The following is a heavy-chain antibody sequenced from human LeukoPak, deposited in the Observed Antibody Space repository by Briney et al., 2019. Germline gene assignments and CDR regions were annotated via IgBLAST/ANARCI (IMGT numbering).Heavy chain of an antibody. CDR2: MNPNSDNT. Sequence: VASVKVSCKASGYTFTSYDINWVRQATGQGLEWMGWMNPNSDNTGYAQKFQGRVIMTRNTSISTAYMELSSLRSGDTAVYYCARGFKGISLWFGEPITFDIWGQGTMATVSS. J-gene: IGHJ3*02. CDR3: ARGFKGISLWFGEPITFDI. D-gene: IGHD3-10*01. V-gene: IGHV1-8*01. CDR1: GYTFTSYD.